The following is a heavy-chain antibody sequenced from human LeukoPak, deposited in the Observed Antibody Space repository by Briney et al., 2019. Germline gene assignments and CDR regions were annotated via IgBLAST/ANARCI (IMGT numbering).Heavy chain of an antibody. J-gene: IGHJ4*02. Sequence: GGSLRLSCAASGFTLSKYAMNWVRQAPGKGLECVSTISGSGSGTYYADSVKGRFTISRDSSKNTLYLQMNSLRAEDTGVYYCARWNLGSDYWGQGTLVTVSS. CDR1: GFTLSKYA. CDR3: ARWNLGSDY. V-gene: IGHV3-23*01. D-gene: IGHD1-1*01. CDR2: ISGSGSGT.